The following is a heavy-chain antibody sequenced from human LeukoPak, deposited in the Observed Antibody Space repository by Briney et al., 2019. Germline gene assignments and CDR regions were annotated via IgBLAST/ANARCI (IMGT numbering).Heavy chain of an antibody. CDR1: GFTFSSYA. V-gene: IGHV3-23*01. J-gene: IGHJ4*02. Sequence: PGGSLRLSCAASGFTFSSYAMSWVRQAPGKGLEWVSAISGSGGSTYYADSVKGRFAISRDNSKNTLYLQMNSLRAEDTAVYYCAKEPPSIAARRSQFDYWGQGTLVTVSS. CDR3: AKEPPSIAARRSQFDY. CDR2: ISGSGGST. D-gene: IGHD6-6*01.